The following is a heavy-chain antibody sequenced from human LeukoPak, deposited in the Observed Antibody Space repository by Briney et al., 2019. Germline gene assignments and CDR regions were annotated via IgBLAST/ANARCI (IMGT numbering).Heavy chain of an antibody. CDR3: AGPYYYGSGSPRTSYYYGMDV. D-gene: IGHD3-10*01. CDR2: FDPEDGET. Sequence: GASVKVSCKVSGYTLTELSMHWVRQAPGKGLEWMGGFDPEDGETIYAQKFQGRVTMTEDTSTDTAYMELSSLRSEDTAVYYCAGPYYYGSGSPRTSYYYGMDVWGQGTTVTVSS. CDR1: GYTLTELS. V-gene: IGHV1-24*01. J-gene: IGHJ6*02.